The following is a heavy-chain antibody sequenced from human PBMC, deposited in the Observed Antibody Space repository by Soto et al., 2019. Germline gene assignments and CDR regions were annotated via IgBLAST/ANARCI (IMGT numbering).Heavy chain of an antibody. J-gene: IGHJ4*02. V-gene: IGHV3-7*01. CDR2: INQDGSER. CDR1: GFIFSTYW. CDR3: VCGGNFFVY. D-gene: IGHD3-16*01. Sequence: EVQLVESGGGLVQPGGSLRLPCAASGFIFSTYWMTWVRQPPGKGLEWVASINQDGSERYYVDSVRGRFTISRDNAKNSLYLQMNSLRAEDTAVYYCVCGGNFFVYWGQGTLVTVSP.